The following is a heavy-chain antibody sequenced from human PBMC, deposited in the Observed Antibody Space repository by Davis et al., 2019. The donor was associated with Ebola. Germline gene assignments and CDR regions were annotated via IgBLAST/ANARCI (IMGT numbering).Heavy chain of an antibody. Sequence: AASVKVSCKASGGTFSTYAIDWVRQAPGQGLEWMGRIIPMLGIPNYAQRFQGRVTITADKSTSTAYMELSSLRSEDTAMYYCARDLGTAMATEWGQRTLVTVSS. D-gene: IGHD5-18*01. V-gene: IGHV1-69*04. CDR3: ARDLGTAMATE. J-gene: IGHJ4*02. CDR2: IIPMLGIP. CDR1: GGTFSTYA.